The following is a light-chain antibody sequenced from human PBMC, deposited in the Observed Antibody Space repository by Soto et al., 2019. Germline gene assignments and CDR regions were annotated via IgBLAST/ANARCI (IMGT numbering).Light chain of an antibody. CDR1: QSVSSY. Sequence: IVFTHSPTTLSFSPGERATLSFRASQSVSSYLAWYQQKPGQAPRLLIYDASNRATGIPARFSGSGSGTDFTLTISSLEPEDFAVYYCQQRSNWPPITFGQGTRLEIK. CDR3: QQRSNWPPIT. J-gene: IGKJ5*01. V-gene: IGKV3-11*01. CDR2: DAS.